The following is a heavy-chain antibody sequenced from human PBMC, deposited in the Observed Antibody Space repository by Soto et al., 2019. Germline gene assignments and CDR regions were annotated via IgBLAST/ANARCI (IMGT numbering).Heavy chain of an antibody. D-gene: IGHD3-10*01. CDR3: SREVQVHTPAFVY. Sequence: QVQLVQSGAEMKKTGSSVKVSCQSSGGTFNTYAMNWVRQAPGQGPEWMGEISPMFGAANYAPKFQGRVTITADESTGTSYMQLSSLTSEDTALYFCSREVQVHTPAFVYWGQGTLVTVPS. CDR1: GGTFNTYA. J-gene: IGHJ4*02. CDR2: ISPMFGAA. V-gene: IGHV1-69*19.